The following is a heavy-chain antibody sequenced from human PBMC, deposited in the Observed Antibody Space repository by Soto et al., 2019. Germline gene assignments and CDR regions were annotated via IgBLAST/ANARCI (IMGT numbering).Heavy chain of an antibody. CDR2: MNPNSGNG. CDR1: GYAISNND. Sequence: ASGKVSFKASGYAISNNDISWVRQALGQGLEWMGWMNPNSGNGGYVQKFQGRVTMTRDTSTSTAYMELSSLASDDTAIYYCARMATSGTLNWFDPWGQGTLVTVSS. CDR3: ARMATSGTLNWFDP. V-gene: IGHV1-8*01. J-gene: IGHJ5*02.